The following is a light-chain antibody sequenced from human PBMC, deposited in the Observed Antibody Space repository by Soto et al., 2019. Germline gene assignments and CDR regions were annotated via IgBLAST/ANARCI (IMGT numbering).Light chain of an antibody. V-gene: IGLV2-11*01. J-gene: IGLJ1*01. CDR3: CSYAGRYTPHV. CDR2: DVT. CDR1: SSEVGGYNY. Sequence: QSVLTQPRSVSGSPGQSITISCSGTSSEVGGYNYVSWYQQHPGKAPKLIIYDVTKRPSGVPDRFSGSKSGNTASLTISGLQAEDEADYYCCSYAGRYTPHVFAPGTKVTVL.